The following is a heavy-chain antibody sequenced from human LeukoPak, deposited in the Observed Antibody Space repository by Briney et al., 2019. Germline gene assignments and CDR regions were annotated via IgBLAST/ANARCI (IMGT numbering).Heavy chain of an antibody. D-gene: IGHD2-8*01. V-gene: IGHV3-48*04. J-gene: IGHJ4*02. CDR3: ARDFSKYQWADY. CDR1: GFTFGRYG. CDR2: IGSSGSTI. Sequence: GGTLRLSCAASGFTFGRYGMSWVRQAPGKGLEWLSYIGSSGSTIFYADSVKGRFTISRDNAKKSLYLQMSSLSAEDTAVYYCARDFSKYQWADYWGQGTLVTVSS.